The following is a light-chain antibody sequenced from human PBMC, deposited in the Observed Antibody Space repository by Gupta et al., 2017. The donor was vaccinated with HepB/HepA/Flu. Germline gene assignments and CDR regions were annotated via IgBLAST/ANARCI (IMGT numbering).Light chain of an antibody. CDR1: SLRRYY. CDR2: GKN. Sequence: SSELTQDSAVSVALGQTVRITCQGDSLRRYYASWYQQKPGQAPVLVIYGKNNRPSGIPDRFSGSSSGTTASLNITGAQAEDEADDYCNSRDSSGNHWVFGGGTKLTV. CDR3: NSRDSSGNHWV. J-gene: IGLJ3*02. V-gene: IGLV3-19*01.